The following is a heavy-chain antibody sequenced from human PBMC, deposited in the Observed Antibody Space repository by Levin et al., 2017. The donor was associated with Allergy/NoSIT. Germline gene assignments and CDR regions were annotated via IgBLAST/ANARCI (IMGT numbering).Heavy chain of an antibody. Sequence: PGGSLRLSCAASGFTFSSYAMSWVRQAPGKGLEWVSAISGSGGTLYYAGSVKGRFTISRDNSKNTIYLQMNTLRAEDTAVYYCVKDRASGSGAWYDFDYWGQGTLVTVSS. V-gene: IGHV3-23*01. CDR1: GFTFSSYA. J-gene: IGHJ4*02. CDR2: ISGSGGTL. CDR3: VKDRASGSGAWYDFDY. D-gene: IGHD1-26*01.